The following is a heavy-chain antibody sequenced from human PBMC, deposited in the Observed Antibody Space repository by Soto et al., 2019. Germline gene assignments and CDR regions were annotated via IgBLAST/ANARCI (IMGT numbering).Heavy chain of an antibody. CDR3: AKDSGHCSSTSSFFPSDYGMDV. D-gene: IGHD2-2*01. V-gene: IGHV3-53*04. CDR1: GFTVSSNY. CDR2: IYSGGST. J-gene: IGHJ6*02. Sequence: EVQLVESGGGLVQPGGSLRLSCAASGFTVSSNYMSWVRQAPGKGLEWVSVIYSGGSTYYADSVKGRFTISRHNSKNKLYLQMNSRRAEDTAVYYCAKDSGHCSSTSSFFPSDYGMDVWGQGTTVTVSS.